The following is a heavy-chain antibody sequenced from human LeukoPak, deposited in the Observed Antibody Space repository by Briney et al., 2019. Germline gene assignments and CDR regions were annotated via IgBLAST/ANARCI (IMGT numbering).Heavy chain of an antibody. CDR2: IYTSGST. CDR3: ARDLENYYDSSGYYTWYFDY. D-gene: IGHD3-22*01. CDR1: GGSISSGSYY. Sequence: PSQTLSLTCTVSGGSISSGSYYWSWIRQPAGKGLEWIGRIYTSGSTNYNPSLKSRVTISVDTSKNQFSLKLRSVTAADTAVYYCARDLENYYDSSGYYTWYFDYWGQGTLVTVSS. J-gene: IGHJ4*02. V-gene: IGHV4-61*02.